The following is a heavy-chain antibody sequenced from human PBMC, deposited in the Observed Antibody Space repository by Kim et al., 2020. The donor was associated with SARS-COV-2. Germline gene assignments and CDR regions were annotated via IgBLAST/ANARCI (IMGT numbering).Heavy chain of an antibody. J-gene: IGHJ3*02. CDR3: ASMTIWFGEFDAFDI. CDR1: GGSISSSSYY. V-gene: IGHV4-39*01. Sequence: SETLSLTCTVSGGSISSSSYYWGWIRQPPGKGLEWIGSIYYSGSTYYNPSLKSRVTISVDTSKNQFSLKLSSVTAADTAVYYCASMTIWFGEFDAFDIWGQGTMVTVSS. D-gene: IGHD3-10*01. CDR2: IYYSGST.